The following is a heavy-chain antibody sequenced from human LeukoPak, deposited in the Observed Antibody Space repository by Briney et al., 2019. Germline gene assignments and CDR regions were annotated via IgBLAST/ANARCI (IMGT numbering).Heavy chain of an antibody. CDR3: ARRATGGWYYDN. CDR2: IYYSGST. J-gene: IGHJ4*02. CDR1: GGSISNYY. Sequence: SETLSLTCTVSGGSISNYYWSWIRQPPGKGLEWIGYIYYSGSTNHNPSLKGRVTISVDTSKNQFSLRLSSVTAADTAVYYCARRATGGWYYDNWGQGTLLTVSS. V-gene: IGHV4-59*08. D-gene: IGHD3-9*01.